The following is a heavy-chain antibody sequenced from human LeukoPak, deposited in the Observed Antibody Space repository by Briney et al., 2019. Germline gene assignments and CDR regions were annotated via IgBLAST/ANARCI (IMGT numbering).Heavy chain of an antibody. J-gene: IGHJ4*02. V-gene: IGHV3-30*19. Sequence: GSLRLSCAASGITFSSHGMHWVRQAPGKGLEWVAVISYDGSNKYYADSVKGRFTISRDNSKNTLYLQMNSLRAEDTAVYYCARDGTSTTVTTGTYFDYWGQGTLVTVSS. CDR2: ISYDGSNK. CDR3: ARDGTSTTVTTGTYFDY. D-gene: IGHD4-17*01. CDR1: GITFSSHG.